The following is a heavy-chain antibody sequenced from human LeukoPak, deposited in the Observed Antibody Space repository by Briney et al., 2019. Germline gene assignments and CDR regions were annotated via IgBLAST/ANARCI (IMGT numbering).Heavy chain of an antibody. CDR2: FYTTGSR. D-gene: IGHD3-10*01. J-gene: IGHJ6*02. Sequence: SQTLSLTCTVSGGSISGINYYWTWIRQPAGKVLEWFGRFYTTGSRNYNPSLKSRVTISVDTSNNQFPLKLSSVTAADTAVYYCARVSPSGVCDVWGQGTTVTVSS. CDR1: GGSISGINYY. CDR3: ARVSPSGVCDV. V-gene: IGHV4-61*02.